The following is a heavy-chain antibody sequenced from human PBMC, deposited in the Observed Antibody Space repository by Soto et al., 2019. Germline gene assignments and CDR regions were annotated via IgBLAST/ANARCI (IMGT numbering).Heavy chain of an antibody. Sequence: QVQLVQSGAEVKKPGSSVKVSCKASGGTFSSYAISWVRQAPGQGLEWMGGIIPIFGTANYAQKFQGRVTITADESKSTGYMELSSLRSDDTAVYYWARADRGLPDYWGQGTLVTVSS. CDR2: IIPIFGTA. CDR3: ARADRGLPDY. CDR1: GGTFSSYA. J-gene: IGHJ4*02. D-gene: IGHD3-16*01. V-gene: IGHV1-69*12.